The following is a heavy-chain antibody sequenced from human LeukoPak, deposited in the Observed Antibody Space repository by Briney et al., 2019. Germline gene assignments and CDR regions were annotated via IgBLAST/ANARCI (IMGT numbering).Heavy chain of an antibody. V-gene: IGHV3-21*01. Sequence: GGSLRLSCAASGFTFSSYSMNWVRQAPGKGLEWVSSISSSSSYIYYADSVKGRFTISRDNAKNSLYLQMNSLRAEDTAVYYCARDRYCSGGSCCFWFDPCGQGTLVTVSS. CDR3: ARDRYCSGGSCCFWFDP. J-gene: IGHJ5*02. CDR2: ISSSSSYI. CDR1: GFTFSSYS. D-gene: IGHD2-15*01.